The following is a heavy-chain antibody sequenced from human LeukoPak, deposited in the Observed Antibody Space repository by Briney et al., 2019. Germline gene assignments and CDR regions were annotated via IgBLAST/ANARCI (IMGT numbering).Heavy chain of an antibody. Sequence: GGSLRLSCAASGFTVSSNYINWVRQAPGKGLEWVANINGDGRDKYYVGSVRGRFTISRDNADNALYLQMNSLRGDDTALYYCARGVDSAIDWWGQGTLVTVSS. J-gene: IGHJ4*02. D-gene: IGHD3-9*01. CDR3: ARGVDSAIDW. V-gene: IGHV3-7*01. CDR2: INGDGRDK. CDR1: GFTVSSNY.